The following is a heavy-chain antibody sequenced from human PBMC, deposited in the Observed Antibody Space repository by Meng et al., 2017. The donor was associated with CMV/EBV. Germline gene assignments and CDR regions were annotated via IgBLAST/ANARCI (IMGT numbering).Heavy chain of an antibody. CDR2: IYPGDSDT. D-gene: IGHD6-6*01. J-gene: IGHJ4*02. V-gene: IGHV5-51*01. Sequence: GGSLRPSCKSSGYSSTSYWIGWVRQMPGKGLEWMGIIYPGDSDTRYSPSFQGQVTISADKSISTAYLQWSSLKASDTAMYYCARQVDSSFFDYWGQGTLVTVSS. CDR1: GYSSTSYW. CDR3: ARQVDSSFFDY.